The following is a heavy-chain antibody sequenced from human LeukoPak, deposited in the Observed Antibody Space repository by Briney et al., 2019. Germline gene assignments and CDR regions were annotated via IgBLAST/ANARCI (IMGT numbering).Heavy chain of an antibody. D-gene: IGHD5-24*01. Sequence: GGTLRLSCAASGLTFSGYWMSWVRQAPGKGLEWVANIKQDGSVKYYVDSVKGRFTISRDSAKKSLDLQMNSLRAEDTAVYYCARGARDGYNLWGQGTQVTVSS. J-gene: IGHJ4*02. CDR2: IKQDGSVK. CDR3: ARGARDGYNL. V-gene: IGHV3-7*05. CDR1: GLTFSGYW.